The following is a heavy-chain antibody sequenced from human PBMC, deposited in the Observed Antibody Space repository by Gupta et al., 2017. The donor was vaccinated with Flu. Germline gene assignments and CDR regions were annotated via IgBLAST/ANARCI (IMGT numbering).Heavy chain of an antibody. CDR1: GFTVSSNY. CDR3: ARTMLPHRNYGMDV. Sequence: EVQLVESGGVLVQPGGSLRLSCAASGFTVSSNYMSWVRQAPGKGLEWVSVIYSGGSTYYADSVKGRFTISRHNSKNTLYLQMNSLRAEDTAVYYCARTMLPHRNYGMDVWGQGTTVTVSS. D-gene: IGHD2-2*01. J-gene: IGHJ6*02. CDR2: IYSGGST. V-gene: IGHV3-53*04.